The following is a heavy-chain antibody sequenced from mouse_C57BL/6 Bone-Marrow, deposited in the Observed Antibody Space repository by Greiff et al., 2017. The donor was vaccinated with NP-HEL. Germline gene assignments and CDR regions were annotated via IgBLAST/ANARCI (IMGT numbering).Heavy chain of an antibody. V-gene: IGHV1-26*01. CDR1: GYTFTDYY. Sequence: EVQLQQSGPELVKPGASVKISCKASGYTFTDYYMNWVKQSHGKSLEWIGDINPNNGGTSYNQKFKGKAKLTVDKSSSTAYMELRSLTSEYSAVYYCARSFYGSSSYWYFDVWGTGTTVTVSS. CDR2: INPNNGGT. D-gene: IGHD1-1*01. CDR3: ARSFYGSSSYWYFDV. J-gene: IGHJ1*03.